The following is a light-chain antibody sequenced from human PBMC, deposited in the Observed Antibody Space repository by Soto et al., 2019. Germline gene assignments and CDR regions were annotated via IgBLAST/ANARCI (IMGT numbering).Light chain of an antibody. CDR3: QHYNSYSEA. CDR2: KAS. Sequence: DIQMTQSPSTLSGSVGDRVTITCRSSQTLSSWLAWYQQKPGKAPKLLIYKASTLKSVVPSRFSGSGSGTEFTLTISSLQPDDFATYYCQHYNSYSEAFGQGTKVALK. V-gene: IGKV1-5*03. J-gene: IGKJ1*01. CDR1: QTLSSW.